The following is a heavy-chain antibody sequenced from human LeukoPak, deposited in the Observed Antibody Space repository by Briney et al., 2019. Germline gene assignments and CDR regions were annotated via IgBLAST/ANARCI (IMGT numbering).Heavy chain of an antibody. J-gene: IGHJ4*02. CDR2: ISGSGGSP. V-gene: IGHV3-23*01. Sequence: GGSLRLSCAASDFTFSDYAMSWVRHAPGKGLEWVSGISGSGGSPFYSDSVKGRFIISRDNSQNTVYLQMNSLRAEGTALYYCAKGKTHYYGPGDSWGQGTLVTVSS. CDR1: DFTFSDYA. CDR3: AKGKTHYYGPGDS. D-gene: IGHD3-10*01.